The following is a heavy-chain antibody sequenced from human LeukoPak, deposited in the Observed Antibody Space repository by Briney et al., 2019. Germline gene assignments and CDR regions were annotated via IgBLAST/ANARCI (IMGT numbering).Heavy chain of an antibody. CDR2: IYSGGST. Sequence: PGGSLRLSCAASEFSVGSNYMTWVRQAPGKGLEWVSLIYSGGSTYYADSVKGRFTISRDNSKNTLYLQMNSLRSEDTAVYYCAREEGAVAGTIFPLYDYWGQGTLVTVSS. D-gene: IGHD6-19*01. CDR1: EFSVGSNY. CDR3: AREEGAVAGTIFPLYDY. V-gene: IGHV3-53*05. J-gene: IGHJ4*02.